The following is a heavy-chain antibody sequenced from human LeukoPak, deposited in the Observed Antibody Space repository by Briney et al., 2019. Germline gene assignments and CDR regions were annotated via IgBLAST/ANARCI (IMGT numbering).Heavy chain of an antibody. CDR1: GYTFTSYG. V-gene: IGHV1-18*01. Sequence: ASVKVSCKASGYTFTSYGISWVRQAPGQGLEGMGWISAYNGNTNYAQKLQGRVTMTTDTSTSTAYMELRSLRSDDTAVYYCARTRTMIVIQDFDYWGQGTLATVSS. CDR3: ARTRTMIVIQDFDY. J-gene: IGHJ4*02. D-gene: IGHD3-22*01. CDR2: ISAYNGNT.